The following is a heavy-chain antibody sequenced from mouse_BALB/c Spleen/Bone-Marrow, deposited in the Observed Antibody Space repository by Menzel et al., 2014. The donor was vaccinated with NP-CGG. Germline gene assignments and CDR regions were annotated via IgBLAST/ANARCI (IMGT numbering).Heavy chain of an antibody. Sequence: VQLQQYGADLVRPGPLVKLSYQASVFNIKDYYMYWVTQRPEQGLEWIGWIDPEIGNTIYDPKFQGKASITVVTSSNTAYLQLRSLATEDATVYYCASNYRYDRYFDVWGQGTTVTVSS. D-gene: IGHD2-12*01. CDR3: ASNYRYDRYFDV. J-gene: IGHJ1*01. CDR2: IDPEIGNT. CDR1: VFNIKDYY. V-gene: IGHV14-1*02.